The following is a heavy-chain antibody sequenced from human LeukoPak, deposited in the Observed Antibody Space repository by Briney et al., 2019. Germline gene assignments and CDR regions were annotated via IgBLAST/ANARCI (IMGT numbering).Heavy chain of an antibody. V-gene: IGHV3-23*01. J-gene: IGHJ4*02. CDR2: IEYGESTT. CDR1: GFTLSSYE. D-gene: IGHD6-19*01. CDR3: ARNSGWYGIS. Sequence: GGSLRLSCMVSGFTLSSYEMSWIRQAPGKGLEWVSSIEYGESTTHYADSVRGRFTISRDNYKNTLYLQLTSLSDDDTAVYFCARNSGWYGISWGQGALVIVSS.